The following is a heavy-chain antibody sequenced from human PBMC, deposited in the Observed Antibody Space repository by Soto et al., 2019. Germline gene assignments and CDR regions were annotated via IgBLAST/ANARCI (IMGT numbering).Heavy chain of an antibody. CDR1: GGTFSSYA. Sequence: GASVKVSCKASGGTFSSYAISWVRQAPGQGLEWMGGIIPIFGTANYAQKFQGRVTITADESTSTAYMELSSLRSEDTAVYYCASRKSHLYFDYWGQGTLVTVSS. CDR3: ASRKSHLYFDY. CDR2: IIPIFGTA. V-gene: IGHV1-69*13. J-gene: IGHJ4*02.